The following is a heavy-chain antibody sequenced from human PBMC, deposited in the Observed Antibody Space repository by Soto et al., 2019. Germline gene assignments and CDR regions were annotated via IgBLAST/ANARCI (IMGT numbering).Heavy chain of an antibody. CDR1: GYSFTSYW. Sequence: PGDSLKISCKGSGYSFTSYWIGWVRQMPGKGLEWMGIIYPGDSDTRYSPSFQGQVAISADKSISTAYLQWSSLKASDTAMYYCARSFLFPGGPVYNWFDPWGQGTLVTVSS. CDR3: ARSFLFPGGPVYNWFDP. J-gene: IGHJ5*02. CDR2: IYPGDSDT. V-gene: IGHV5-51*01. D-gene: IGHD1-1*01.